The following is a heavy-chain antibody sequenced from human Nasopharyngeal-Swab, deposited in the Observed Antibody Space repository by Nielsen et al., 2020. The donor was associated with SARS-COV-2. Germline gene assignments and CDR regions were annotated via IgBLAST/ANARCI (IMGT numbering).Heavy chain of an antibody. J-gene: IGHJ4*02. Sequence: GGSLRLSCAASGFTFSDYYMSWIRQAPGKGLEWVSYISSSSSYTNYADSVKGRFTISRDNAKNSLYLQMNSLRAEDTALYYCAKGQGGLYYDILTGYPYWGQGTLVTVSS. CDR1: GFTFSDYY. D-gene: IGHD3-9*01. V-gene: IGHV3-11*05. CDR2: ISSSSSYT. CDR3: AKGQGGLYYDILTGYPY.